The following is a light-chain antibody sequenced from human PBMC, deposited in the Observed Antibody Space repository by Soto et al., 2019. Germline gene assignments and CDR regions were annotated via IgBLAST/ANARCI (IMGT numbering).Light chain of an antibody. J-gene: IGLJ1*01. CDR2: NVN. Sequence: ALTQPPSASGSPGQAVTISCTGTSRDIGGYDFVSWYQVRPGEAPQLIIYNVNGRPSGVPRRFSGSKSGNTASLTVSGLQAVDEADYYCSSYSDTNIFVFGTGTKVTVL. V-gene: IGLV2-8*01. CDR3: SSYSDTNIFV. CDR1: SRDIGGYDF.